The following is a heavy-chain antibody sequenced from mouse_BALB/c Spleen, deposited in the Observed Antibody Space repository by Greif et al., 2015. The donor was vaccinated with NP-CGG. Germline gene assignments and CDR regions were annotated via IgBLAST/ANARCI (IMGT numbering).Heavy chain of an antibody. CDR2: ISYSGST. V-gene: IGHV3-2*02. Sequence: EVKLLESGPGLVKPSQSLSLTCTVTGYSITSDYAWNWIRQFPGNKLEWMGYISYSGSTSYNPSLKSRISITRDTSKNQFFLQLNSVTTEDTATYYCARSSNWAWFAYWGQGTLVTVSA. D-gene: IGHD4-1*02. CDR3: ARSSNWAWFAY. CDR1: GYSITSDYA. J-gene: IGHJ3*01.